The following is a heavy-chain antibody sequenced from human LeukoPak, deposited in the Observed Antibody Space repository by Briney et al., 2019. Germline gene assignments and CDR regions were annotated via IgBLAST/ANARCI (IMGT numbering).Heavy chain of an antibody. CDR1: GFTFSTYG. J-gene: IGHJ4*02. CDR3: ANLHYDILTGYIYYFDY. D-gene: IGHD3-9*01. CDR2: ISGSGAST. Sequence: GGSLRLSCAASGFTFSTYGMSWVRQAPGKGLEWVSSISGSGASTYYEDSVKGRFTISRDNSKNTLYLQMNSLRAEDTAVYYCANLHYDILTGYIYYFDYWGQGTLVTVSS. V-gene: IGHV3-23*01.